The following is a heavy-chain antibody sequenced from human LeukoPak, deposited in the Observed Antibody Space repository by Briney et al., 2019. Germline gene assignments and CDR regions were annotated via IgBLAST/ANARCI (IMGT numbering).Heavy chain of an antibody. CDR2: IYTSGST. CDR3: ARHEDSSLGYFDY. Sequence: SETLSLTCTVSGGFISSYYWSWIRQPPGKGLEWIGYIYTSGSTNYNPSLKSRVTISVDTSKNQFSLKLSSVTAADTAVYYCARHEDSSLGYFDYWGQGTLVTVSS. D-gene: IGHD6-13*01. CDR1: GGFISSYY. V-gene: IGHV4-4*09. J-gene: IGHJ4*02.